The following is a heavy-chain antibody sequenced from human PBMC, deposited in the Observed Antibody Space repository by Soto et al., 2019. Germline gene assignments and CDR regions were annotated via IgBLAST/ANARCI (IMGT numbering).Heavy chain of an antibody. Sequence: QVQLVQSGAEVKKPGASVKVSCKASGYTFTGYYMHWVRQAPGQGLEWMGWINPNSGGTNYAQKFQGWVTMTRDTSISTAYMELSRLRSDDTAVYYCARSGAAGGTGYYYQYHGMDVWGQGTTVTVSS. CDR3: ARSGAAGGTGYYYQYHGMDV. CDR2: INPNSGGT. V-gene: IGHV1-2*04. CDR1: GYTFTGYY. J-gene: IGHJ6*02. D-gene: IGHD6-13*01.